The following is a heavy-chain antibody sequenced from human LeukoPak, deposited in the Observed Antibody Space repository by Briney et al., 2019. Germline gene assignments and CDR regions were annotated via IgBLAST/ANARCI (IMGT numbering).Heavy chain of an antibody. Sequence: SETLSLTCAVYGGSFSGYYWSWIRQPPGKGLEWIREINHSGSTNYNPSLKSRVTISVDTSKNQFSLKLSSVTAADTAVYYCARGGYYYDSSGYYYGYWGQGTLVTVSS. CDR3: ARGGYYYDSSGYYYGY. J-gene: IGHJ4*02. CDR2: INHSGST. CDR1: GGSFSGYY. V-gene: IGHV4-34*01. D-gene: IGHD3-22*01.